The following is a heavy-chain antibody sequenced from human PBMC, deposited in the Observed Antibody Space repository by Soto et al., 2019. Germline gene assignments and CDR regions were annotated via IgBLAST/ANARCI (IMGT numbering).Heavy chain of an antibody. D-gene: IGHD1-1*01. J-gene: IGHJ4*02. V-gene: IGHV3-33*01. CDR3: ARQSLGNIRLRGFDY. Sequence: PGGSLRLSCAASGFTFSDYGVHWVRQAPGKGLEWVAVIWYDGSEKYYADSVKGRFTISRDNSKNTLYLQMNSLRAEDTAVYYCARQSLGNIRLRGFDYWGQGALVTVSS. CDR1: GFTFSDYG. CDR2: IWYDGSEK.